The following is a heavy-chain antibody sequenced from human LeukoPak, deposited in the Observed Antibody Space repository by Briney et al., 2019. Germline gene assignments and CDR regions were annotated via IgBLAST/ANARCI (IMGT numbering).Heavy chain of an antibody. CDR3: AKWTGNSVNFDY. V-gene: IGHV3-23*01. CDR2: ISGSGGST. J-gene: IGHJ4*02. Sequence: GSLRLSCVVSGFFFRNYAMSWVRQAPGKGLEWVSSISGSGGSTYYADSVKGRFTISRDNSKNTVHLHMNSLSAEDTAVYYCAKWTGNSVNFDYWGQGTLVTVSS. CDR1: GFFFRNYA. D-gene: IGHD3/OR15-3a*01.